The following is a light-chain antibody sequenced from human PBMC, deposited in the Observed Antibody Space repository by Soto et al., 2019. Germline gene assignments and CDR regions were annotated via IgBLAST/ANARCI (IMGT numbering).Light chain of an antibody. CDR3: QQYNSYSLT. CDR2: DAS. Sequence: EIVLTQSPATLSLSAGERATLSCRASQSIRNYLAWYQQKPGQAPRLLIYDASNRATGVPARFSGGGSETEFTLTISSLQSEDFAVYFCQQYNSYSLTFGGGTKVDIK. CDR1: QSIRNY. V-gene: IGKV3-11*01. J-gene: IGKJ4*01.